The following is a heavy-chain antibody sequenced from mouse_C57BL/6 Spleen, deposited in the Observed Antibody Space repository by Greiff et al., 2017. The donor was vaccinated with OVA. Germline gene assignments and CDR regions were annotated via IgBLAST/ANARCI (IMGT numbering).Heavy chain of an antibody. CDR1: GYSFTDYN. CDR3: SFYYDYDWFAY. Sequence: EVKLQESGPELVKPGASVKISCKASGYSFTDYNMNWVKQSNGKSLEWIGVINPNYGTTSYNQKFKGKATLTVDQSSSTAYMQLNSLTSEDSAVYYCSFYYDYDWFAYWGQGTLVTVSA. V-gene: IGHV1-39*01. CDR2: INPNYGTT. J-gene: IGHJ3*01. D-gene: IGHD2-4*01.